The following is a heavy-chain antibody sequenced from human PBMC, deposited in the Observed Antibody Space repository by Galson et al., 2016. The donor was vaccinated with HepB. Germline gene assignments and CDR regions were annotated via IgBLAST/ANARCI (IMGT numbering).Heavy chain of an antibody. CDR1: GGTFSTYA. CDR3: ARALGIVVVGALDY. Sequence: SVKVSCKASGGTFSTYAISWVRQAPGQGLEWMGGIIPMFGTANYAQEFQGRVTMAADESTSSAYMELSSLRFDDTAVYYCARALGIVVVGALDYWGQGTLVTVSS. CDR2: IIPMFGTA. J-gene: IGHJ4*02. D-gene: IGHD2-15*01. V-gene: IGHV1-69*13.